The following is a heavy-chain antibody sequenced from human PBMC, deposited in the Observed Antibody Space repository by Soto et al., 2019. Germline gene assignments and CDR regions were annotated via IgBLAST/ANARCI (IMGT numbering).Heavy chain of an antibody. Sequence: EVPLLESGGGLVQPGGSLRLSCAASGFTFSNYAMSWVRQAPGKGLEWVSGISGSGGSTDYADSVKGRFTISRDNSKNTLYLQMNSLRAEDTAVYYCAKDSIGYCISTSCYSFDYWGQGTLVTVSS. CDR3: AKDSIGYCISTSCYSFDY. V-gene: IGHV3-23*01. CDR1: GFTFSNYA. J-gene: IGHJ4*02. CDR2: ISGSGGST. D-gene: IGHD2-2*01.